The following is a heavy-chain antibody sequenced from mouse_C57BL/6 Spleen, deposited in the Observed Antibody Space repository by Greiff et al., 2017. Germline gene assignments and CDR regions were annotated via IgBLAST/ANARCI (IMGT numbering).Heavy chain of an antibody. Sequence: QVQLQQSGAELVKPGASVKISCKASGYAFSSYWMNWVKQRPGKGLEWIGQIYPGDGDTNYNGKFKGKATLTADKSSSTAYMQLSSLTSEDSAVYFCARDYYGSSSSWFAYWGQGTLVTVSA. CDR3: ARDYYGSSSSWFAY. CDR1: GYAFSSYW. CDR2: IYPGDGDT. J-gene: IGHJ3*01. D-gene: IGHD1-1*01. V-gene: IGHV1-80*01.